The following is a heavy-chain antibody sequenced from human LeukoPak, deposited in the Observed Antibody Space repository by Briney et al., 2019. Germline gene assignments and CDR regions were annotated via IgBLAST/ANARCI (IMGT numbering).Heavy chain of an antibody. V-gene: IGHV3-23*01. CDR2: IRGTGERT. D-gene: IGHD4-17*01. CDR3: ARGQNDYGDYYFDY. Sequence: PGGSLRLSCAASGFTFSNYAMSWVRQAPGKGLEWVSAIRGTGERTWYADSVKGRFILSRDNSKNTLYLQMNSLRAEDTAVYYCARGQNDYGDYYFDYWGQGTLVTVSS. J-gene: IGHJ4*02. CDR1: GFTFSNYA.